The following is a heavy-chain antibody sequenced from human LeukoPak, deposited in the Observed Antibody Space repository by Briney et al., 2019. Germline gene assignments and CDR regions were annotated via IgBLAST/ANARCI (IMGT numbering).Heavy chain of an antibody. CDR1: GGSFSGYY. J-gene: IGHJ6*03. V-gene: IGHV4-34*01. Sequence: SETLSLTCAVYGGSFSGYYWSWIRQPPGKGLEWIGEINHSGSTNYNPSLKSRVTISVDTSKNQFSLKLSSVTAADTAVYYCAATYYYAYYYYYYMDVWGEGTTVTVSS. CDR2: INHSGST. D-gene: IGHD3-10*01. CDR3: AATYYYAYYYYYYMDV.